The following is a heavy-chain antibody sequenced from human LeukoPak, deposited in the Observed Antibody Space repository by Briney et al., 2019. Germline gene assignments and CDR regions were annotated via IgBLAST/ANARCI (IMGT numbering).Heavy chain of an antibody. CDR2: IYSGGST. J-gene: IGHJ3*02. CDR1: GFTVSSNY. V-gene: IGHV3-53*01. Sequence: GGSLRLTCAASGFTVSSNYMSWVRQAPGRGLEWVSVIYSGGSTYYADSVKGRFTISRDNSKNTLYLQMNSLRAEDTAVYYCARLSGHAFDIWGQGTMVTVSS. CDR3: ARLSGHAFDI.